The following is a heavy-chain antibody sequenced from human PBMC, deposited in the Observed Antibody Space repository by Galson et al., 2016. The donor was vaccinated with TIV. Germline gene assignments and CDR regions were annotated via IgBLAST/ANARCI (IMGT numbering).Heavy chain of an antibody. J-gene: IGHJ6*02. Sequence: SVKVSCKASGGTFSSYVIKWVRRAPGQGLEWMGEIIPMFGTADYAQKFQGRVTITADESTSTAYMELSSLRSEDTAVYYCAKDRNTAFDTHYSYYGLDVWGQGTTVFVSS. CDR2: IIPMFGTA. CDR3: AKDRNTAFDTHYSYYGLDV. CDR1: GGTFSSYV. D-gene: IGHD5-18*01. V-gene: IGHV1-69*13.